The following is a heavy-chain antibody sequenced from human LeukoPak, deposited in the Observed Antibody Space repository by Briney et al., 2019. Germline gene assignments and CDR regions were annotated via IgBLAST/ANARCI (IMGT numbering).Heavy chain of an antibody. Sequence: SETLSLTCAVYGGSFSGYYWSWIRQPPGKGLEWIGEINHSGSTNYNPSLKSRVTISVDTSKNQFSLKLSSVTAADTAVYYCAAVARTLVFDHWGQGTLVTVSS. D-gene: IGHD1-14*01. CDR3: AAVARTLVFDH. J-gene: IGHJ4*02. CDR2: INHSGST. V-gene: IGHV4-34*01. CDR1: GGSFSGYY.